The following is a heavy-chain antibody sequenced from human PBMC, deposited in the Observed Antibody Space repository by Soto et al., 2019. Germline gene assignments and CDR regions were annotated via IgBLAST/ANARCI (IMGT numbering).Heavy chain of an antibody. CDR3: VSRYASNWFFDY. CDR1: GFTFSSSA. CDR2: ISSNGGTT. J-gene: IGHJ4*01. D-gene: IGHD6-13*01. V-gene: IGHV3-64D*08. Sequence: PGGSLRLSCSASGFTFSSSAMHWVRQAPGKGLEYVSAISSNGGTTYHADSVKGRLTISRDNSKNTLYLHMSSLKPEDTTVYYCVSRYASNWFFDYWGHGTLVNVSS.